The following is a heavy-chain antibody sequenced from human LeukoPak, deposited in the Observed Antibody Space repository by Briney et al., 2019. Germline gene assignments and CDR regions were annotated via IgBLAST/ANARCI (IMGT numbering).Heavy chain of an antibody. J-gene: IGHJ5*02. CDR2: IYNSGST. CDR3: ARPYYYDSRIDP. V-gene: IGHV4-4*09. Sequence: PSETLSHTCTVSGGSISSYYWSWIRQPLGKGLEWIGYIYNSGSTNYNPSLKSRVTISVDTSKNQFSLKLSSVTAADTAVYYCARPYYYDSRIDPWGQGILVTVSS. D-gene: IGHD3-22*01. CDR1: GGSISSYY.